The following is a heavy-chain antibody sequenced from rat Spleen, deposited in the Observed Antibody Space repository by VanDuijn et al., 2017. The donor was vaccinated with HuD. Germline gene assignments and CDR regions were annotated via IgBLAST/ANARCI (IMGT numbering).Heavy chain of an antibody. D-gene: IGHD5-1*01. CDR1: GFTLSNYG. Sequence: EVQLVDSGGGLVQPGRSLKLSCAASGFTLSNYGMHWIRQAPTKGLEWVASISPSGGITDYRDSVKGRFTISRDNTKSTLYLQMNSLQTEDSATYYCARSETGRGFDYWGQGVMVTVSS. V-gene: IGHV5-19*01. CDR2: ISPSGGIT. CDR3: ARSETGRGFDY. J-gene: IGHJ2*01.